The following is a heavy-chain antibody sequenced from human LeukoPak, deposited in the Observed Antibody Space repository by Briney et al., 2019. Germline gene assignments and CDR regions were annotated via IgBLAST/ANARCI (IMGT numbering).Heavy chain of an antibody. Sequence: GESLKISCKGSGYRFTNYLIGWVRQMPGKGLEWMGIIYPADSDTGYSPSFQGQVTISADKSINTAYLQWSSLKASDTAMYYCATLRQKITGHGLFDYWGQGTLVTVSS. CDR1: GYRFTNYL. CDR2: IYPADSDT. J-gene: IGHJ4*02. V-gene: IGHV5-51*01. CDR3: ATLRQKITGHGLFDY. D-gene: IGHD1-14*01.